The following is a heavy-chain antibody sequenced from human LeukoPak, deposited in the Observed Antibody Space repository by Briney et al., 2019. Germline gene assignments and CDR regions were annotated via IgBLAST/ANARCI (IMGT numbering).Heavy chain of an antibody. CDR1: GGSISSGTYY. Sequence: SQTLSLTCTVSGGSISSGTYYWSWIRQPAGKGLEWIGRIYTSGSTNYNPSLKSRVTISVDTSKNQFSLKLSSVTAADTAVYYCARESAALANWFDPWGQGTLVTVSS. J-gene: IGHJ5*02. V-gene: IGHV4-61*02. CDR2: IYTSGST. CDR3: ARESAALANWFDP. D-gene: IGHD2-2*01.